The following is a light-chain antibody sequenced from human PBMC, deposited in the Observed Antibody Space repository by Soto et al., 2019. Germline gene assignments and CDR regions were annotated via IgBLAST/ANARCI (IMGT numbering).Light chain of an antibody. CDR3: QQYNSYPST. CDR2: KAS. J-gene: IGKJ2*01. V-gene: IGKV1-5*03. Sequence: DNQMTQSPSTLSASLGDRVTITCRASQSIGSWLAWYKQTPGEAPKLLIYKASSLESGVPSRFSGSGSGTEFTLTISSLQPDDFANYYCQQYNSYPSTFGQGTKLDIK. CDR1: QSIGSW.